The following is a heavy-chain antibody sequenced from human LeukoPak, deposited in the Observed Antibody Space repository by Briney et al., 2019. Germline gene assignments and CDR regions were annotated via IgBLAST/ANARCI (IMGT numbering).Heavy chain of an antibody. CDR3: ARGGCSSTSCYTSPVGLWTYYYMDV. CDR2: ISAYNGNT. D-gene: IGHD2-2*02. CDR1: GYTFTSYG. Sequence: ASVKVSCKASGYTFTSYGISWVRQAPGQGLEWMGWISAYNGNTNYAQELQGRVTMTTDTSTSTVYMELRSLRSDDTAVYYCARGGCSSTSCYTSPVGLWTYYYMDVWGKGTTVTVSS. J-gene: IGHJ6*03. V-gene: IGHV1-18*01.